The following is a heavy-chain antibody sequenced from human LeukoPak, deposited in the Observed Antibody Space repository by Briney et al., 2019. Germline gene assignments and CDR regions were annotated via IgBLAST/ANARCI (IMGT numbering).Heavy chain of an antibody. CDR3: ARLGGGRGSSSPRGQYYYYGMDV. CDR2: IYYSGST. J-gene: IGHJ6*02. CDR1: GGSISSYY. D-gene: IGHD2-15*01. Sequence: SETLSLTCTVSGGSISSYYWSWLRQPPGKGLEWIGHIYYSGSTNYNPSLKSRVTISVDASKNQCSLKLSSVTAADTAVYYCARLGGGRGSSSPRGQYYYYGMDVWGQGTTVTVSS. V-gene: IGHV4-59*08.